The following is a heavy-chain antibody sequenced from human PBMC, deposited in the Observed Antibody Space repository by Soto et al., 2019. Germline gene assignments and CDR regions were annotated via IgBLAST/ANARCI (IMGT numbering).Heavy chain of an antibody. V-gene: IGHV3-33*01. CDR1: GFTFSSYG. Sequence: GGSLRLSCAASGFTFSSYGMHWVRQAPGKGLEWVAVIWYDGSNKYYADSVKGRFTISRDNSKNTLYLQMNSLRAEDTAVYYCARDLNSGYPYYYYGMDVWGQGTTVTVSS. CDR3: ARDLNSGYPYYYYGMDV. J-gene: IGHJ6*02. D-gene: IGHD5-12*01. CDR2: IWYDGSNK.